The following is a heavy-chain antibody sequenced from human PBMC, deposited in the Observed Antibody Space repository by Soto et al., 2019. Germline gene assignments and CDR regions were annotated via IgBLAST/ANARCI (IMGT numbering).Heavy chain of an antibody. J-gene: IGHJ4*02. CDR2: ISYDGSNK. Sequence: GGSLRLSCAASGFTFSSYGMHWVRQAPGKGLEWVAVISYDGSNKYYADSVKGRFTISRDNSKNTLYLQMSSLTDEDTAVYYCARAREPEYSSAIFFDIWGQGALVTVSS. D-gene: IGHD5-18*01. CDR1: GFTFSSYG. V-gene: IGHV3-30*03. CDR3: ARAREPEYSSAIFFDI.